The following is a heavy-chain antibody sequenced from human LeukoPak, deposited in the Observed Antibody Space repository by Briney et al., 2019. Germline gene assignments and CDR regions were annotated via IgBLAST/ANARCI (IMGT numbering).Heavy chain of an antibody. CDR1: GFTFSSYW. CDR3: ARGGVAAAGTSFDY. D-gene: IGHD6-13*01. J-gene: IGHJ4*02. CDR2: IKQDGSEK. Sequence: GGSLRLSCAASGFTFSSYWMSWVRQAPGKGLEWVANIKQDGSEKYYVDSVKGRFTISRDNAKNSLYLQMNSLRADDTAVYYCARGGVAAAGTSFDYWGQGTLVTVSS. V-gene: IGHV3-7*03.